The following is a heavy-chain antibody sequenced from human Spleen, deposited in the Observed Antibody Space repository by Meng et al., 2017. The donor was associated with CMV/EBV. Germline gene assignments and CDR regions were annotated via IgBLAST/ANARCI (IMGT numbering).Heavy chain of an antibody. Sequence: LQQWGAGLLKPSETLSLTCAVYGGSFSGYYWSWIRQPPGKGLEWIGEINHSGSTNYNPSLKSRVAISVDTSKNQFSLKLSSVTAADTAVYYCARDIVVVPAAYNWFDPWGQGTLVTVSS. CDR1: GGSFSGYY. J-gene: IGHJ5*02. V-gene: IGHV4-34*01. CDR2: INHSGST. CDR3: ARDIVVVPAAYNWFDP. D-gene: IGHD2-2*01.